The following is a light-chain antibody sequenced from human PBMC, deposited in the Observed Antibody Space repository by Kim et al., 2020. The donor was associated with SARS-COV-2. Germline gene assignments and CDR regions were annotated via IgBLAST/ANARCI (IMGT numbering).Light chain of an antibody. J-gene: IGKJ1*01. CDR1: QSVNSGC. CDR2: DTS. V-gene: IGKV3-20*01. CDR3: KNYGRSLT. Sequence: EIVLTQSPGTLSLSPGARVTLSCRASQSVNSGCLAWYQQKPGQAPRLLIYDTSARAVGIPDRFSGSGSGTDFTLTISSLEPEDFAVYYCKNYGRSLTFGQGTKVDIK.